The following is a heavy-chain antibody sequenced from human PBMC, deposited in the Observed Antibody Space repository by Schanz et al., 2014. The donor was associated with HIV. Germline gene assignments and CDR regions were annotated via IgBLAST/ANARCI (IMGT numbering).Heavy chain of an antibody. D-gene: IGHD3-9*01. CDR2: MSPNSDNT. CDR1: GYSFTSYD. CDR3: ARGDILTGLYPYYFDS. V-gene: IGHV1-8*01. Sequence: QVQLVQSGAEVEKPGASAKVSCKASGYSFTSYDIHWVRQATGQGLEWMGWMSPNSDNTAYAQKFQGRLTMTGNTSISSAYMELSSLRSEDTAVYYCARGDILTGLYPYYFDSWGQGTLVTVSS. J-gene: IGHJ4*02.